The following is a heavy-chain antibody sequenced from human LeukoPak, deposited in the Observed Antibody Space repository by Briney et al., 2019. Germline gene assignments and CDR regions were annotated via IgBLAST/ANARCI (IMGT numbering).Heavy chain of an antibody. V-gene: IGHV5-51*01. D-gene: IGHD5-24*01. CDR3: ARTMATDQTDFDY. Sequence: GESLKISCKGSGYGFTSYWIGWVRQMPGKGLEWMGIIYPGDSDTRYSPSFQGQVTISADKSISTAYLQWSSLKASDTAMYYCARTMATDQTDFDYWGQGTLVTVSS. CDR2: IYPGDSDT. CDR1: GYGFTSYW. J-gene: IGHJ4*02.